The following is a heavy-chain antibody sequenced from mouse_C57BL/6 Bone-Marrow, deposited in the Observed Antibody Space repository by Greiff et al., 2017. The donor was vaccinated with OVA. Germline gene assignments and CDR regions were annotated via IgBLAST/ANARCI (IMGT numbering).Heavy chain of an antibody. Sequence: EVQLQQSGTVLARPGASVKMSCKTSGYTFTSYWMHWVKQRPGQGLEWIGAIYPGNSDTSYNQKFKGKAKLTAVTSASTAYMELSSLTNEDSAVYYCTREDYYGSPNFDYWGQGTTLTVSS. D-gene: IGHD1-1*01. CDR2: IYPGNSDT. CDR3: TREDYYGSPNFDY. CDR1: GYTFTSYW. V-gene: IGHV1-5*01. J-gene: IGHJ2*01.